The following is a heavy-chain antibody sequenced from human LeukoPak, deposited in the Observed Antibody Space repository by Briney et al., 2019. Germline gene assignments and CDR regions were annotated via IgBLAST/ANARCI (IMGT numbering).Heavy chain of an antibody. CDR2: ISYDGGTK. J-gene: IGHJ4*02. D-gene: IGHD1-26*01. CDR3: ARDPSGSGSDWPNWGFDY. V-gene: IGHV3-30-3*01. CDR1: GFTFSSYA. Sequence: PGGSLRLSCAASGFTFSSYAMSWVRQAPGKGLEWVAFISYDGGTKDYTDSVKGRFTISRDNSKNTLFLQMNSLRAEDTAVYYCARDPSGSGSDWPNWGFDYWGQGTLVTVSS.